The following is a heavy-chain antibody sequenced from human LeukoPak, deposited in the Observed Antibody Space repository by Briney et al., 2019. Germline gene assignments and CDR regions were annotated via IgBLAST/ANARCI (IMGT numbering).Heavy chain of an antibody. CDR3: ARLNTFALIAAPFDP. D-gene: IGHD6-13*01. J-gene: IGHJ5*02. CDR1: GGSISSYY. Sequence: SETLSLTCTVSGGSISSYYWSWIRQPPGKGLEWIGYIYYSGSTNYNPSLKSRVTISVDTSKNQFSLKLSSVTAADTAVYYCARLNTFALIAAPFDPWGQGTLVTVSS. V-gene: IGHV4-59*01. CDR2: IYYSGST.